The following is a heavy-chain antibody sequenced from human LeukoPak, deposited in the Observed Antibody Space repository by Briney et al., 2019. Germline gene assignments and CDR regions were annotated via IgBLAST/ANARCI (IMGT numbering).Heavy chain of an antibody. J-gene: IGHJ6*03. Sequence: MNWVRQAPGKGLEWVSYISSSSSTIYYADSVKGRFTISRDNAKNSLYLQMNSLRAEDTAVYYCARDNPTPWAIFGVVTYYYYYMDVWGKGTTVTVSS. CDR3: ARDNPTPWAIFGVVTYYYYYMDV. D-gene: IGHD3-3*01. CDR2: ISSSSSTI. V-gene: IGHV3-48*01.